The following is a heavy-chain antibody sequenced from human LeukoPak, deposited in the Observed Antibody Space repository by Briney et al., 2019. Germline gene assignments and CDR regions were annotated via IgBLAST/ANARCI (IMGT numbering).Heavy chain of an antibody. CDR3: ASSVAYIGYFDY. CDR2: IYHSGST. CDR1: GYSISSGYY. J-gene: IGHJ4*02. V-gene: IGHV4-38-2*02. D-gene: IGHD2-2*02. Sequence: SETLSLTCTVSGYSISSGYYWGWIRQPPGKGLEWIGSIYHSGSTYYNPSLKSRVTISVDTSKNQFSLKLSSVTAADTAVYYCASSVAYIGYFDYWGQGTLVTVSS.